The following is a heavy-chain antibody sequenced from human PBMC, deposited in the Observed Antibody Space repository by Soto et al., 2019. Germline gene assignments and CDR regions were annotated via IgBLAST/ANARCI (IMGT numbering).Heavy chain of an antibody. D-gene: IGHD1-26*01. V-gene: IGHV6-1*01. CDR2: TYYRSRWYN. CDR1: GDSVSS. J-gene: IGHJ5*01. Sequence: SQTLSLTCDISGDSVSSIRQSPSRGLEWLGRTYYRSRWYNDYAESVKSRIIINPDTSKNQFSLHLNSVIPDDTAVYYCVRLIGNSWLDFWGQGTLVTVSS. CDR3: VRLIGNSWLDF.